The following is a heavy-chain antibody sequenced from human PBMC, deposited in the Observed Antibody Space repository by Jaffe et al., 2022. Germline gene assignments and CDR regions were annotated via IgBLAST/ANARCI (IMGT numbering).Heavy chain of an antibody. V-gene: IGHV4-34*01. CDR2: INHSGST. J-gene: IGHJ5*02. Sequence: QVQLQQWGAGLLKPSETLSLTCAVYGGSFSGYYWSWIRQPPGKGLEWIGEINHSGSTNYNPSLKSRVTISVDTSKNQFSLKLSSVTAADTAVYYCARARTLDPWGQGTLVTVSS. CDR1: GGSFSGYY. CDR3: ARARTLDP.